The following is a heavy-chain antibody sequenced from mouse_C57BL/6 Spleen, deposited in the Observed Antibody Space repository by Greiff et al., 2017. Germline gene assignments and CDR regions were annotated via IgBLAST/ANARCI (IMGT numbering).Heavy chain of an antibody. J-gene: IGHJ3*01. D-gene: IGHD2-3*01. CDR3: ARGLYAGYSAWCAY. Sequence: QVQLQQPGAELVMPGASVKLSCKASGYTFTSYWMHWVKQRPGQGLEWIGEIDSSDSYTNYNQKFTGKSTLTVAKSSSTAYMRRSCLQSDDSAVEYCARGLYAGYSAWCAYWGQGTLVTVSA. CDR1: GYTFTSYW. CDR2: IDSSDSYT. V-gene: IGHV1-69*01.